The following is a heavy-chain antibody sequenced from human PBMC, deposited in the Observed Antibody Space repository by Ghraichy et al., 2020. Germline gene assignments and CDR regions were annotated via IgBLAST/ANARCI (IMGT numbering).Heavy chain of an antibody. CDR3: ARDFPPQGLDDYGAKGIDY. CDR2: IWYDGSNK. D-gene: IGHD4-17*01. J-gene: IGHJ4*02. Sequence: GGSLRLSCAASGFTFSSYGMHWVRQAPGKGLEWVAVIWYDGSNKYYADSVKGRFTISRDNSKNTLYLQMNSLRAEDTAVYYCARDFPPQGLDDYGAKGIDYWGQGTLVTVSS. V-gene: IGHV3-33*01. CDR1: GFTFSSYG.